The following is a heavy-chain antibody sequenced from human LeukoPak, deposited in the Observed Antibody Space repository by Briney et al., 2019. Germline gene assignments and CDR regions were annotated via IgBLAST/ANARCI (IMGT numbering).Heavy chain of an antibody. CDR1: GGSISSGGYY. D-gene: IGHD3-16*02. J-gene: IGHJ4*02. CDR3: ARSLPKGWGSYRYQYYFDY. Sequence: SETLSLTCTVSGGSISSGGYYWSWIRQHPGKGLEWIGYIYYSGSTYYNPSLKSRVTISVDTSKNQFSLKLSSVTAADTAVYYCARSLPKGWGSYRYQYYFDYWGQGTLVTVSS. CDR2: IYYSGST. V-gene: IGHV4-31*03.